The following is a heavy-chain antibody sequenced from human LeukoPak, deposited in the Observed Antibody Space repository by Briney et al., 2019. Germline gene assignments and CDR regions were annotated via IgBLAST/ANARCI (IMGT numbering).Heavy chain of an antibody. CDR2: IYYSGST. CDR1: GGSISSYY. D-gene: IGHD3-10*01. CDR3: ARLDRHYYGSGSYYTSGPDPYYSDY. Sequence: SETLSLTCTVSGGSISSYYWSWIRQPPGKGLEWIGYIYYSGSTNYNPSLKSRVTISVDTSKNQFSLKLSSVTAADTAVYYCARLDRHYYGSGSYYTSGPDPYYSDYWGQGTLVTVSS. V-gene: IGHV4-59*08. J-gene: IGHJ4*02.